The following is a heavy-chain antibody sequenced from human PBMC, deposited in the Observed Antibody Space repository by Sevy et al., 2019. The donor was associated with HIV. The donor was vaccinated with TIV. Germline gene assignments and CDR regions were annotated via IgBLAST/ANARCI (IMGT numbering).Heavy chain of an antibody. V-gene: IGHV3-74*01. D-gene: IGHD4-17*01. J-gene: IGHJ6*02. CDR2: INGDGSST. CDR3: ARVQYGDYGYYYYGMDV. CDR1: GFTFSSYW. Sequence: GGSLRLSCAASGFTFSSYWMHWVRQAPGKGLVWVSRINGDGSSTSYADSVKGRFTISRDNAKNTLYLQMNSLRAEDTAVYYCARVQYGDYGYYYYGMDVWGQGTTVTVSS.